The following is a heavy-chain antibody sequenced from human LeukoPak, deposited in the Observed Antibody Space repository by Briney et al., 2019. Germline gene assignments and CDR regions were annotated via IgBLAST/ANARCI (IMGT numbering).Heavy chain of an antibody. J-gene: IGHJ5*02. CDR1: GGSISSGGYS. CDR2: IYHSGST. Sequence: PSQPLSLTCAVSGGSISSGGYSWSWIRQPPGKGLEWIGYIYHSGSTYYNPSLKSRVTISVDRSKNQFSLKLSSVTAADTAVYYCARVQKSGYARSGSLQLGFDPWGQGTLVTVSS. D-gene: IGHD5-12*01. V-gene: IGHV4-30-2*01. CDR3: ARVQKSGYARSGSLQLGFDP.